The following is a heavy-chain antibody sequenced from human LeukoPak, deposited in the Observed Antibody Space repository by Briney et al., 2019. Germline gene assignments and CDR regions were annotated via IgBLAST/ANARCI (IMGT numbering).Heavy chain of an antibody. V-gene: IGHV1-46*01. CDR1: GYTFTSYY. J-gene: IGHJ4*02. CDR2: INPSGGST. CDR3: ARDFDSSGYLTEYYFDY. Sequence: GASVKVSCKASGYTFTSYYMHWVRQAPGQGLEWMGIINPSGGSTSYAQKFQGRVTMTRDTSTSTVYMELSSLRCEDTAVYYCARDFDSSGYLTEYYFDYWGQGTLVTVSS. D-gene: IGHD3-22*01.